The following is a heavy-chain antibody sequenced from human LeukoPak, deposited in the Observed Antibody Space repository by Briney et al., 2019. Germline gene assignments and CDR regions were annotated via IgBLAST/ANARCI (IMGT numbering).Heavy chain of an antibody. D-gene: IGHD3-22*01. Sequence: GGSLRLSCAASGFTFSSYGMSWVRQAPGKGLEWVSAISGSGGSTYYADSVKGRFSISRDNSNDTVYLQMNSLRPEDTAMYYCTRDLSYDDYPDLWGQGTLVTVSS. CDR3: TRDLSYDDYPDL. CDR2: ISGSGGST. J-gene: IGHJ4*02. V-gene: IGHV3-23*01. CDR1: GFTFSSYG.